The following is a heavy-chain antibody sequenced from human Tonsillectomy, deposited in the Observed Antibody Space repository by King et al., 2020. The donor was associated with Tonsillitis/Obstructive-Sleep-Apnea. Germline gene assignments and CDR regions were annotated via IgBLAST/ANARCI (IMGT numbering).Heavy chain of an antibody. CDR2: IYSGGST. CDR1: GFTVRSSY. CDR3: ARDRPFGSGSFGDY. D-gene: IGHD3-10*01. V-gene: IGHV3-66*01. J-gene: IGHJ4*02. Sequence: VQLVESGGGLVQPGGSLRLSCAASGFTVRSSYMSWVRQAPGKGLQWVSVIYSGGSTYYADSVKGRFTISRDNSKNTLYLQMNSLRAEETALYYCARDRPFGSGSFGDYWGQGTLVTVSS.